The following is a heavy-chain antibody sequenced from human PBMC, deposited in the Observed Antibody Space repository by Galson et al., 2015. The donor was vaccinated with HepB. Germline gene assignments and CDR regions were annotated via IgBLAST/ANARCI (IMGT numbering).Heavy chain of an antibody. D-gene: IGHD1-26*01. CDR2: INSDGSST. CDR3: ARGMRVGATGYYGMDV. V-gene: IGHV3-74*01. CDR1: GFTFSSYW. Sequence: SLRLSCAASGFTFSSYWMHWVRQAPGKGLVWVSRINSDGSSTSYADSVKGRFTISRDNAKNTLYLQMNSLRAEDTAVYYCARGMRVGATGYYGMDVWGQGTTVTVSS. J-gene: IGHJ6*02.